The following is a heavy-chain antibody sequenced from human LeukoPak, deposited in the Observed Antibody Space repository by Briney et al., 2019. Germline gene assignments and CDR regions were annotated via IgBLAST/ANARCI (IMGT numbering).Heavy chain of an antibody. CDR2: IYYSGST. CDR3: ARDGDPVYYDILTGDNIGAFDI. CDR1: GGSISSYY. V-gene: IGHV4-59*01. J-gene: IGHJ3*02. Sequence: SETLSLTFTVSGGSISSYYWSWIRQPPGKGLEWIGYIYYSGSTNYNPSLKSRVTISVDTSNNQFSLKLSSVTAADTAVYYCARDGDPVYYDILTGDNIGAFDIWGQGTMVTVSS. D-gene: IGHD3-9*01.